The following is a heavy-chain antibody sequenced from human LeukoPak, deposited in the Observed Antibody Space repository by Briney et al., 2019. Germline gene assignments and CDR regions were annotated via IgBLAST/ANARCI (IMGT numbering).Heavy chain of an antibody. V-gene: IGHV3-33*01. J-gene: IGHJ3*02. CDR3: ARATPNTEWYLGI. Sequence: PGGSLRLSCAASGFTFSSYGVHWVRQAPGKGLEWVAVIWYDGSKKYYADSVKGRFTISRDNSKNTLYLQMNSLRAEDTAVYYCARATPNTEWYLGIWGQGTMVTVSS. D-gene: IGHD3-3*01. CDR1: GFTFSSYG. CDR2: IWYDGSKK.